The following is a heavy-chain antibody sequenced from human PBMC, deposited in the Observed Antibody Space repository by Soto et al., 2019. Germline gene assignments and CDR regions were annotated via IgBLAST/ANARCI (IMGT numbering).Heavy chain of an antibody. V-gene: IGHV3-33*01. J-gene: IGHJ4*02. CDR2: IWYDGSNK. CDR3: ARGLGRGYSYGHYFDY. D-gene: IGHD5-18*01. CDR1: GFTFSSYG. Sequence: QVQLVESGGGVVQPGRSLRLSCAASGFTFSSYGMHWVRQAPGKGLEWVAVIWYDGSNKYYADSVKGRFTISRDNSKNTLYLQMNSLRAEDTAVYYCARGLGRGYSYGHYFDYWGQGTLVTVSS.